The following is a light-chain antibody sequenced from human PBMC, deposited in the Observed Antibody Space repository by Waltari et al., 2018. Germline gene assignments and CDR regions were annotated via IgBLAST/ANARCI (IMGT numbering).Light chain of an antibody. CDR1: SPNIGAGYD. V-gene: IGLV1-40*01. J-gene: IGLJ3*02. CDR3: QSYDSSLSGLWV. CDR2: GNS. Sequence: QSVLTQPPSVSGAPGQRVPISCTGSSPNIGAGYDVHWYQQLPGTAPKLLIYGNSNRPSGVPDRFSGSKSGTSASLAITGLQAEDEADYYCQSYDSSLSGLWVFGGGTKLTVL.